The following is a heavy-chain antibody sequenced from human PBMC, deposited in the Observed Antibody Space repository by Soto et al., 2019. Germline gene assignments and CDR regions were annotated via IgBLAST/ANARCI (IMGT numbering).Heavy chain of an antibody. Sequence: AAVKVSCKASGYTFTGYYMHWVRQAPGQGLEWMGWINPNSGGTNYAQKFQGWVTMTRDTSISTAYMELSRLRSDDTAVYYCATSIAARYYGMDVWGQGTTVTVSS. CDR1: GYTFTGYY. CDR2: INPNSGGT. J-gene: IGHJ6*02. D-gene: IGHD6-6*01. CDR3: ATSIAARYYGMDV. V-gene: IGHV1-2*04.